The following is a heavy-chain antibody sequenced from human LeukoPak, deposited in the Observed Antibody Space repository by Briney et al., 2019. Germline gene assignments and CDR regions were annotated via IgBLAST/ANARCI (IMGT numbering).Heavy chain of an antibody. CDR2: ISYDGGNK. CDR3: ASPLLSYGSGSYYNVVGAFDI. CDR1: GFTFSSYA. Sequence: GGSLRLSCAASGFTFSSYAMHWVRQAPGKGLEWVAVISYDGGNKYYADSVKGRFTISRDNSKNTLYLQMNSLRAEDTAVYYCASPLLSYGSGSYYNVVGAFDIWAQGTMVTVSS. V-gene: IGHV3-30-3*01. D-gene: IGHD3-10*01. J-gene: IGHJ3*02.